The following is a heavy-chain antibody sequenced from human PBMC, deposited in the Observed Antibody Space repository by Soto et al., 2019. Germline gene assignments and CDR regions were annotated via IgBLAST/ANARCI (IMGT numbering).Heavy chain of an antibody. CDR1: GGTFSTYT. D-gene: IGHD4-4*01. CDR2: IIPIIGII. V-gene: IGHV1-69*04. J-gene: IGHJ5*02. Sequence: ASVKVSCKASGGTFSTYTITWVRQAPGQGLEWMGRIIPIIGIINYAQKFQGRVTISADKFTGTAYMELTGLRSGDTAVYYCAGDPDSHYNDSHASSDPWGQGTLVTVSS. CDR3: AGDPDSHYNDSHASSDP.